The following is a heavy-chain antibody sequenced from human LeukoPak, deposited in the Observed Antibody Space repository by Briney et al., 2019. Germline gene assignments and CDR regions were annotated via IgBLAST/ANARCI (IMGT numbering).Heavy chain of an antibody. V-gene: IGHV3-7*01. CDR3: ARDRGYSSSWYSWYYFDY. Sequence: GGSLRLSCAASGFTFSSYWMSWVRQAPGKGLEWVANIKQDGSEKYYVDSVKGRFTISRDNAKNPLYLQMNSLRAEDTAVYYCARDRGYSSSWYSWYYFDYWGQGTLVTVSS. J-gene: IGHJ4*02. CDR1: GFTFSSYW. CDR2: IKQDGSEK. D-gene: IGHD6-13*01.